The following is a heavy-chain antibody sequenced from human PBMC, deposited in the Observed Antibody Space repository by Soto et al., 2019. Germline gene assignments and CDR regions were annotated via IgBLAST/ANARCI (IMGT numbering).Heavy chain of an antibody. V-gene: IGHV3-74*01. D-gene: IGHD1-26*01. CDR1: GFTFSSHW. Sequence: EVQLVESGGGLVQPGGSLRLSCGASGFTFSSHWMHWVRQAPGKGLLWVARIKGDGSSIDYADSVKGRFTISRDNAKNTVQLQMNSLRLADTAVYYCVRDGVGAPPFDYWGQGALVTVSS. CDR2: IKGDGSSI. CDR3: VRDGVGAPPFDY. J-gene: IGHJ4*02.